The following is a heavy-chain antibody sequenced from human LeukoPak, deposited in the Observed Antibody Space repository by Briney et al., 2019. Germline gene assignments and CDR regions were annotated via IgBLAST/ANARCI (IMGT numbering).Heavy chain of an antibody. CDR1: RFTFSNYW. J-gene: IGHJ4*02. V-gene: IGHV3-7*03. D-gene: IGHD2-21*01. Sequence: PGGSLRLSCAASRFTFSNYWMSWVRQAPGKGLEWVANINQAGSEEYYVDSVEGRFTISRDNAKNSLYLQLNSLRAEDTAVYYCAIASGGRGGLDYWGQGTLVTVSS. CDR3: AIASGGRGGLDY. CDR2: INQAGSEE.